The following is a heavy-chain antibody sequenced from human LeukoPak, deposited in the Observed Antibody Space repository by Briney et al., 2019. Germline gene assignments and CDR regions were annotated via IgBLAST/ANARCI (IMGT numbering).Heavy chain of an antibody. J-gene: IGHJ4*02. D-gene: IGHD2-15*01. CDR1: GFTFSHYG. Sequence: GGSLRLSCAASGFTFSHYGMHWVRQAPGKGLEWVAVISYDGSNKYYADSVKGRFTISRDNSKNTLYLQMNSLRAEDTAVYYCAKEGDWYCSGGSCAVDYWGQGTLVTVSS. CDR3: AKEGDWYCSGGSCAVDY. CDR2: ISYDGSNK. V-gene: IGHV3-30*18.